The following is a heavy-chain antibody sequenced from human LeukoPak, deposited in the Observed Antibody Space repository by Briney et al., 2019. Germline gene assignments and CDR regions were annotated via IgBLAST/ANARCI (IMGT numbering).Heavy chain of an antibody. CDR2: IKSKTDGETT. V-gene: IGHV3-15*07. CDR3: TTSFLAVAGYYFDY. D-gene: IGHD6-19*01. J-gene: IGHJ4*02. Sequence: GGSLRLFCVVSGFTFSNVWLNWVRQAPGKGLEWVGRIKSKTDGETTDYAAPVKGRFTVSRDDSKTTLYLQMNSLQTEDTAVYYCTTSFLAVAGYYFDYWGQGTLVTVSS. CDR1: GFTFSNVW.